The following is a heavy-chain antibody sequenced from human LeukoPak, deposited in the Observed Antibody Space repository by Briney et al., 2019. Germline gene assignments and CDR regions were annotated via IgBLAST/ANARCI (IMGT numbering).Heavy chain of an antibody. V-gene: IGHV1-69*06. J-gene: IGHJ4*02. CDR2: IIPIFGTA. D-gene: IGHD3-10*01. CDR1: GGTFSSYA. Sequence: SVKVSCKASGGTFSSYAISWVRQAPGQGLEWMGGIIPIFGTANYAQKFQGRVTITADKSTSTAYMELRSLRSDDTAVYYCARDPRTFTMVRGVTDYWGQGTLVTVSS. CDR3: ARDPRTFTMVRGVTDY.